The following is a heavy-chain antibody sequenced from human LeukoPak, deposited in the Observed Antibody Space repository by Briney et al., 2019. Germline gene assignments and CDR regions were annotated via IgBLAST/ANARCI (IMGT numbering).Heavy chain of an antibody. CDR2: IKEDGSEK. CDR1: GFTFHTYW. CDR3: ARDARPPYYYYYYMDV. Sequence: GGSLRLSCTASGFTFHTYWMSWVRQAPGKGLEWVANIKEDGSEKYYVDYVKGRFTISRDNARTSLYLQMNSLRAEETAVYYCARDARPPYYYYYYMDVWGKGTTVTVSS. J-gene: IGHJ6*03. V-gene: IGHV3-7*01.